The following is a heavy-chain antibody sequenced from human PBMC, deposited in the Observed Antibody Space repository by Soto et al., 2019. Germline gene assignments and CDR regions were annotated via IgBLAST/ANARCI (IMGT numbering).Heavy chain of an antibody. CDR2: ISSSGDIT. Sequence: QVQLVESGGGLVKPGGSLRLSCAASGFTFSDYYMSWIRQAPGKGLEWVSYISSSGDITYYADSVKGRVTVSRDNAKNSLYMQMHNLRAEDTAVYYGARELGYYDRSGNLDSGGQGTLIAVSS. CDR3: ARELGYYDRSGNLDS. J-gene: IGHJ4*02. V-gene: IGHV3-11*01. CDR1: GFTFSDYY. D-gene: IGHD3-22*01.